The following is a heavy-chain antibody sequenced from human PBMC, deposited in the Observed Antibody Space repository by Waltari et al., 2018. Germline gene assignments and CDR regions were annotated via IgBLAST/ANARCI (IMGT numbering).Heavy chain of an antibody. CDR3: ARDRYYDFWSGYWGAFDY. D-gene: IGHD3-3*01. J-gene: IGHJ4*02. V-gene: IGHV1-2*02. CDR2: INPNRGGT. Sequence: QVQLVQSGAEVKKPGASVKVSCKASGYTFTGYYMHWVRQAPGQGLEWMGGINPNRGGTNYAQKFQGRVTMTRDTSISTDYMELSRLRSDDTAVYYCARDRYYDFWSGYWGAFDYWGQGTLVTVSS. CDR1: GYTFTGYY.